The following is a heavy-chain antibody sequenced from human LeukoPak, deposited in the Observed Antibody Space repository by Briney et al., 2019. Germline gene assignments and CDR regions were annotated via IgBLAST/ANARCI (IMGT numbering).Heavy chain of an antibody. CDR2: IKQDGSEK. J-gene: IGHJ4*02. D-gene: IGHD6-19*01. CDR3: VGGSGWLPDY. V-gene: IGHV3-7*01. Sequence: PGGSLRLSCAASGLTFSTYWGNWVRQAPGKGLEWVANIKQDGSEKNYVDSVKGRFTISRDNAENSLYLQMNSPRVEDTAVYYCVGGSGWLPDYWGQGTLVTVSS. CDR1: GLTFSTYW.